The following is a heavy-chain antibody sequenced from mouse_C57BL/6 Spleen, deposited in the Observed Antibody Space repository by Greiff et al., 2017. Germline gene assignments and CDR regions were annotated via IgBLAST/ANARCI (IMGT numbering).Heavy chain of an antibody. V-gene: IGHV1-54*01. CDR1: GYAFTNYL. CDR2: INPGSGGT. CDR3: ARRTRYYAMDD. Sequence: QVQLQQSGAELVRPGTSVKVSCKASGYAFTNYLIEWVKQRPGQGLEWIGVINPGSGGTNYNEKFKGKATLTADKSSSTAYMQLSSLTSEDSAVYFCARRTRYYAMDDWGQGTSVTVSS. J-gene: IGHJ4*01.